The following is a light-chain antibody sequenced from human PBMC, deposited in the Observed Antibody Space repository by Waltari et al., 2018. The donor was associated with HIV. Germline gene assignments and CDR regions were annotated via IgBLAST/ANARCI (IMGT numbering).Light chain of an antibody. J-gene: IGKJ5*01. CDR3: QQTHSFPPLT. CDR2: ATS. V-gene: IGKV1-39*01. CDR1: QDLRNF. Sequence: DIQVTQSPYSLSASVGDRVTITCRASQDLRNFLNWYQQKPGKAPQLLIYATSTLQSGGPSRFSGSRSATTVTLTISGLQPEDVATYYCQQTHSFPPLTFGQGTRLEVK.